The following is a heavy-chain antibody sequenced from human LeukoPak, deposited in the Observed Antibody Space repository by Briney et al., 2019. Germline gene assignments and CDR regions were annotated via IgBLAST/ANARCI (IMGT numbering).Heavy chain of an antibody. CDR1: GFTFDDYG. D-gene: IGHD3-22*01. V-gene: IGHV3-20*04. CDR2: INWNGGST. Sequence: GGSLRLSCAASGFTFDDYGMSWVRQAPGKGLEWVSGINWNGGSTGYADSVKGRFTISRDNAKNSLYLQMNSLRAEDTALHYCARGPYYYDSSGYYFDYWGQGTLVTVSS. J-gene: IGHJ4*02. CDR3: ARGPYYYDSSGYYFDY.